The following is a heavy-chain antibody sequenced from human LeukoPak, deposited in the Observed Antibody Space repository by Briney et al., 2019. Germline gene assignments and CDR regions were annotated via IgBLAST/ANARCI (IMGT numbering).Heavy chain of an antibody. D-gene: IGHD3-3*01. V-gene: IGHV3-66*02. CDR3: ARVGYDFWSGYYPGYYYYMDV. CDR2: IYSGGST. Sequence: GGSLRLSCAASGFTVSSNYMSRVRQAPGKGLEWVSVIYSGGSTYYADSVKGRFTISRDNSKNTLYLQMNSLRAEDTAGYYCARVGYDFWSGYYPGYYYYMDVWGKGTTVTVSS. CDR1: GFTVSSNY. J-gene: IGHJ6*03.